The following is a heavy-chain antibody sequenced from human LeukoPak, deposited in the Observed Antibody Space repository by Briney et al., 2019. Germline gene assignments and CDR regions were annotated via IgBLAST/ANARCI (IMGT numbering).Heavy chain of an antibody. Sequence: PSQTLSLTCTVSGGSISSGAYPWSWFRPHPGEGLEWIGYIYYSGSTYYNPSLKSRVSISVDTSKNQFSLKLSSVTAADTAVYYCARGRGVWGQGTTVTVSS. V-gene: IGHV4-31*03. CDR1: GGSISSGAYP. CDR2: IYYSGST. J-gene: IGHJ6*02. CDR3: ARGRGV.